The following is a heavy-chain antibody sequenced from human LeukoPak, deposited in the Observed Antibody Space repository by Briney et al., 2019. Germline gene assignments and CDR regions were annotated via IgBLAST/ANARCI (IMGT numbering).Heavy chain of an antibody. CDR3: AKARGSGSQLVYFDY. CDR1: GFTFSSYA. J-gene: IGHJ4*02. Sequence: GGSLRLSCAASGFTFSSYAMSWVRQAPGKGLEWVSAISGSGGSTYYADSVKGRFTISRDNSKNTLYLQMNSLRAEDTAVYYYAKARGSGSQLVYFDYWGQGTLVTVSS. V-gene: IGHV3-23*01. CDR2: ISGSGGST. D-gene: IGHD3-10*01.